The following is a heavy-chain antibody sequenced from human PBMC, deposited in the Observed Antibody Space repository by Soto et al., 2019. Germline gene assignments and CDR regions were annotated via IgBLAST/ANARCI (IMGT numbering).Heavy chain of an antibody. D-gene: IGHD3-10*01. J-gene: IGHJ5*02. CDR3: ARDRATMVRGVIPRWFEP. Sequence: QVQLQQWGAGLLKPSETLSLTCAVYGGSFSGYYWSWIRQPPGKGLEWIGEINHSGSTNYNPSLKSRVTNSVDNSKNQFSLKLSSVTAADTAVYYCARDRATMVRGVIPRWFEPWGQGTLVTVSS. CDR1: GGSFSGYY. V-gene: IGHV4-34*01. CDR2: INHSGST.